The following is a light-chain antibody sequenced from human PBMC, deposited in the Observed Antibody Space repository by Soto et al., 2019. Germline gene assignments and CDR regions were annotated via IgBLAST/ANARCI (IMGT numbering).Light chain of an antibody. CDR3: QQRTNWPSST. CDR2: DAS. Sequence: EIVLTQSPATLSLSPGERATLSCRASQSVRSYLAWYQQKPGQAPRLRIHDASSRATGIPARFSGSGSGTDFTLTISSLEPEDFAVYYCQQRTNWPSSTFDQGTRLEI. J-gene: IGKJ5*01. V-gene: IGKV3-11*01. CDR1: QSVRSY.